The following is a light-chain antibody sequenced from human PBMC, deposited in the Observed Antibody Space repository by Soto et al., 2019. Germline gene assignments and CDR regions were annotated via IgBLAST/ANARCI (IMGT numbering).Light chain of an antibody. J-gene: IGKJ2*01. V-gene: IGKV1-27*01. CDR3: QKYNSAPNT. Sequence: DVQMTQSPYSLSASVGDRVTITCRASRDISSSLAWYQQKPGKVPKLLIYAASTLHAGVQSRFSGSGSGTFFTLTINSLQPEDVATYYCQKYNSAPNTFGRWTRLEIK. CDR2: AAS. CDR1: RDISSS.